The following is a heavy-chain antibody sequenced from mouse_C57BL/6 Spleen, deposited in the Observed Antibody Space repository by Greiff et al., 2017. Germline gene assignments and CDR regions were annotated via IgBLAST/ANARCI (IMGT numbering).Heavy chain of an antibody. J-gene: IGHJ4*01. CDR3: ARDPGVYYDYDEGYAMDY. CDR2: ISYDGSN. D-gene: IGHD2-4*01. V-gene: IGHV3-6*01. CDR1: GSSITSGYY. Sequence: EVKLEESGPGLVKPSQSLSLTCSVTGSSITSGYYWNWIRQFPGNKLEWMGYISYDGSNNYNPSLKKRISITRDTSKNQFFLKLNSVTTEDTATYYCARDPGVYYDYDEGYAMDYWGQGTSVTVSS.